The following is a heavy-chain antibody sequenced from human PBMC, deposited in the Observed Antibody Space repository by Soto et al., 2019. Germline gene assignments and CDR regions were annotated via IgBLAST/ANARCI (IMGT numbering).Heavy chain of an antibody. CDR3: ARSREFDY. CDR2: IFPSGTT. CDR1: GGSLSGATYS. V-gene: IGHV4-30-2*01. Sequence: PSLTCGVSGGSLSGATYSWNWIRQPPGKGLEWIGYIFPSGTTYYNPSLKSRVTISIDVSKNQFSLSLRSLTAADTAVYYCARSREFDYWSQGTLVTVSS. J-gene: IGHJ4*02.